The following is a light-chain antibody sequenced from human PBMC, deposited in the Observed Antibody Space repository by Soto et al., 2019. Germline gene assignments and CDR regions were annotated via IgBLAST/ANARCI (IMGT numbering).Light chain of an antibody. J-gene: IGLJ2*01. CDR2: DVI. CDR1: RNDVGGYNY. V-gene: IGLV2-11*01. CDR3: CAYAGNYSWV. Sequence: QSALTQPRSVSGSPGQSITISCSGTRNDVGGYNYVSWYQQHPGTAPKLKIYDVIKRPSGVPDRFSGSNSGNTASLTVSVLQAEDEADYYCCAYAGNYSWVFGGGTKVTVL.